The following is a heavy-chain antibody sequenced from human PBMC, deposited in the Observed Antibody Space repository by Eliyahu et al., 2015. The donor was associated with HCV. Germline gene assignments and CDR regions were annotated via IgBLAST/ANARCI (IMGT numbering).Heavy chain of an antibody. CDR2: IKQDGSEK. CDR1: GFTXSSXW. D-gene: IGHD1-1*01. CDR3: ARDSTGTTLYYYYYGMDV. J-gene: IGHJ6*02. Sequence: EVQLVESGGGLVQPGGSLRLSCAASGFTXSSXWXGWVRQAPGKGLEWVANIKQDGSEKYYVDSVKGRFTISRDNAKNSLYLQMSSLRAEDTAVYYCARDSTGTTLYYYYYGMDVWGQGTTVTVSS. V-gene: IGHV3-7*01.